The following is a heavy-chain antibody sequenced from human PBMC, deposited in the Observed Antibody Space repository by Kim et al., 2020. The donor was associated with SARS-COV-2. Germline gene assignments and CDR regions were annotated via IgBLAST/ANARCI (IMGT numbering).Heavy chain of an antibody. CDR3: AREYSGYDLDYFDY. D-gene: IGHD5-12*01. CDR2: IWYDGSNK. J-gene: IGHJ4*02. Sequence: GGSLRLSCAASGFTFSSYGMHWVRQAPGKGLEWVAVIWYDGSNKYYADSVKGRFTISRDNSKNTLYLQMNSLRAEDTAVYYCAREYSGYDLDYFDYWGQGTLVTVSS. CDR1: GFTFSSYG. V-gene: IGHV3-33*01.